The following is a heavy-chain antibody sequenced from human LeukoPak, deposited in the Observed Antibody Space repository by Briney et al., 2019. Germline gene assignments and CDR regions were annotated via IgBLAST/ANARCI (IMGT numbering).Heavy chain of an antibody. V-gene: IGHV3-23*01. CDR1: GFPFSSYA. D-gene: IGHD2-8*01. Sequence: GSLRLSCPAVGFPFSSYAVTCVRQAPEKGLEWVSGISGSGSSTYHADSVKGRFTISRDNSKNTLYLKMRSLRAEDTAVYYYAKAAPARAYAKNGIDVRGQGTTVTVSS. CDR2: ISGSGSST. J-gene: IGHJ6*02. CDR3: AKAAPARAYAKNGIDV.